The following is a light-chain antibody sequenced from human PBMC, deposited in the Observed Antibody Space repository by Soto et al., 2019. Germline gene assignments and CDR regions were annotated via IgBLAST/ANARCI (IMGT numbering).Light chain of an antibody. J-gene: IGLJ2*01. CDR3: ATWDGSLSAVV. CDR2: DND. CDR1: RSNIGHNF. V-gene: IGLV1-51*01. Sequence: QSVLTQPPSPSATPGQRVTISCSGSRSNIGHNFVSWYQSLPGTVPKLLIYDNDKRPAGIRARFSGSKSGTSATLDISGLQSEDEADYYCATWDGSLSAVVFGGGTKLTVL.